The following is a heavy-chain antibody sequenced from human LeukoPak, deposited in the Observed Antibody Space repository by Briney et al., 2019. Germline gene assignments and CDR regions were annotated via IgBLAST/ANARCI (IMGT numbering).Heavy chain of an antibody. CDR3: AKDWSWGDYYFYFYMDV. J-gene: IGHJ6*03. CDR1: GFTFGSFA. Sequence: GGSLRLSCEASGFTFGSFAMSWVRQAPGKGLEWVSGISGSGYYTYYADSVKGRFTISRDNSKNTLYIEMNSLRAEDTAVYYCAKDWSWGDYYFYFYMDVWGKGTTVTVSS. D-gene: IGHD2-8*02. V-gene: IGHV3-23*01. CDR2: ISGSGYYT.